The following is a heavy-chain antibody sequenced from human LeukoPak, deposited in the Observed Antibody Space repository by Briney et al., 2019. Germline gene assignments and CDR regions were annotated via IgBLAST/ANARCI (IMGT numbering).Heavy chain of an antibody. V-gene: IGHV3-64*04. J-gene: IGHJ6*02. CDR3: AREEGSGWTFYYYYYGMDV. CDR1: GFVFTIYT. Sequence: GGSLRLSCSASGFVFTIYTMYWVRQAPGKGPEYVSTISGSGNGFSIYYADSVKGRFTISRDNSKNTLYLQMNSLRAEDTAVYYCAREEGSGWTFYYYYYGMDVWGQGTTVTVSS. D-gene: IGHD6-19*01. CDR2: ISGSGNGFSI.